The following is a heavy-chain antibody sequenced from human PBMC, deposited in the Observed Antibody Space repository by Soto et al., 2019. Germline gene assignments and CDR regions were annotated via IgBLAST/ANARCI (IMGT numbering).Heavy chain of an antibody. Sequence: GASVKVSCKASGFTFTSSAVQWVRQARGQRLEWIGWIVVGSGNTNYAQKFQERVTITRDMSTSTAYMELSSLRSEDTAVYYCSADLARKTYGMDGWGQGTTVTVAS. CDR2: IVVGSGNT. CDR3: SADLARKTYGMDG. CDR1: GFTFTSSA. V-gene: IGHV1-58*01. J-gene: IGHJ6*02.